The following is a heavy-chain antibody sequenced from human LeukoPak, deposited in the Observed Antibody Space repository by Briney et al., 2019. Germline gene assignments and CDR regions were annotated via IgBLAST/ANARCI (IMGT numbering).Heavy chain of an antibody. J-gene: IGHJ5*01. V-gene: IGHV3-7*01. CDR2: IKQDGSEK. CDR3: ARIYSGYVSWFDS. CDR1: GFTFSNYA. D-gene: IGHD5-12*01. Sequence: GGSLRLSCAASGFTFSNYAMSWVRQAPGKGLEWVANIKQDGSEKYYVDSLKGRFTISRDNAKNTLSLQMSSLSAGDTAVYYCARIYSGYVSWFDSWGQGTLVTVSS.